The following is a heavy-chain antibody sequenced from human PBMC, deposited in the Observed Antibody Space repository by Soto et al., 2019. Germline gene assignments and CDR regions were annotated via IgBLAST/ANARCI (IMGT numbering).Heavy chain of an antibody. CDR2: IWYDGSNK. CDR3: ARDPGMREALRHFDY. Sequence: GGSLRLSCAASGFTFSSYGMHWVRQAPGKGLEWVAVIWYDGSNKYYADSVKGRFTISRDNSKNTLYLQMNSLRAEDTAVYYCARDPGMREALRHFDYWGQGTLVTVSS. CDR1: GFTFSSYG. J-gene: IGHJ4*02. D-gene: IGHD2-21*02. V-gene: IGHV3-33*01.